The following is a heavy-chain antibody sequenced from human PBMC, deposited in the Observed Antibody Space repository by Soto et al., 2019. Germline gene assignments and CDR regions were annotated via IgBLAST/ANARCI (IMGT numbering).Heavy chain of an antibody. D-gene: IGHD3-9*01. V-gene: IGHV1-18*01. CDR1: GYTFTSYG. J-gene: IGHJ3*02. CDR3: ARDSLTYYDILTGYPGRLDAFDI. CDR2: ISAYNGNT. Sequence: ASVKVSCKASGYTFTSYGISWVRQAPGQGLEWMGWISAYNGNTNYAQKLQGRVTMTTDTSTSTAYMELRSLRSDDTAVYYCARDSLTYYDILTGYPGRLDAFDIWGQGTIVTVSS.